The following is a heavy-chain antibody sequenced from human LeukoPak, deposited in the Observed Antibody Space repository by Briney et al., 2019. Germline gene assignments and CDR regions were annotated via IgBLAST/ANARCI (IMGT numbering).Heavy chain of an antibody. CDR3: ARGHDRNDSSGYLLRKDFDY. J-gene: IGHJ4*02. CDR1: GFTFSSYA. D-gene: IGHD3-22*01. V-gene: IGHV3-64*01. Sequence: GGSLRLSCAASGFTFSSYAMHWVRQAPGKGLEYVSAISSNGGSTYYANSVKGRFTISRDNSKNTLYLQMGSLRAEDMAVYYCARGHDRNDSSGYLLRKDFDYWGQGTLVTVSS. CDR2: ISSNGGST.